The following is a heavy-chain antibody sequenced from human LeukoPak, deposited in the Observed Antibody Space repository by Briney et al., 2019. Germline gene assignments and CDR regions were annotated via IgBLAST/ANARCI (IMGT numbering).Heavy chain of an antibody. CDR2: IYYSGST. J-gene: IGHJ3*02. D-gene: IGHD1-26*01. Sequence: PSETLSLTCTVSGGSISSGDYYWSWIRQPPGKGLEWIGYIYYSGSTYYNPSLKSRVTISVDTSKNQFSLKLSSVTAADTAVYYCATRTEELPNMFTYAFDIWGQGTMVTVSS. V-gene: IGHV4-30-4*02. CDR3: ATRTEELPNMFTYAFDI. CDR1: GGSISSGDYY.